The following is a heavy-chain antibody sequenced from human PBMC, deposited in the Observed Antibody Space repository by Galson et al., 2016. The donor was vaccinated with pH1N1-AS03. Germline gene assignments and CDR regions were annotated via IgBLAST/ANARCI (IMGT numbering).Heavy chain of an antibody. CDR1: GVTFSYYW. J-gene: IGHJ4*02. D-gene: IGHD6-6*01. Sequence: SLRLSCAASGVTFSYYWMHWVRQAPGKGLVWVSGINSDGSGTMYADSVKGRFTISRDNAKNSVYLQMNSLRVEDTAVYYCARAGFGRPFDYWGQGTLVTVSS. CDR3: ARAGFGRPFDY. CDR2: INSDGSGT. V-gene: IGHV3-74*03.